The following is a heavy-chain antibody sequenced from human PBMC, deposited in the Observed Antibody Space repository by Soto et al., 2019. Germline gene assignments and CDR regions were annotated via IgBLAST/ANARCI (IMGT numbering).Heavy chain of an antibody. J-gene: IGHJ6*02. CDR2: IYYSGST. Sequence: SETLSLTCTVSGGSISSGDYYWSWIRQPPGKGLEWIGYIYYSGSTYYNPSLKSRVTISVDTSKNQFSLKLSSVTAADTAVYYCASDRPLNTFGGVIVRYYYGMDVWGQGTTVTVSS. D-gene: IGHD3-16*02. CDR3: ASDRPLNTFGGVIVRYYYGMDV. V-gene: IGHV4-30-4*01. CDR1: GGSISSGDYY.